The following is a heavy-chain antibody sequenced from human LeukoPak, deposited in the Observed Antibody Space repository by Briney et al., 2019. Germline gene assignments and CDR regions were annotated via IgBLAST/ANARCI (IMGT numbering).Heavy chain of an antibody. V-gene: IGHV3-48*03. D-gene: IGHD5-18*01. Sequence: GGSLRLSCAASGFTFNTYEMNWVRQAPGKGLEWVSYISPSGTTIYYADSVKGRITISRDNSKNTLYLQMNSLRAEDTAMYYCAKIPVQQGFDYWGQGTLVTVSS. CDR1: GFTFNTYE. J-gene: IGHJ4*02. CDR3: AKIPVQQGFDY. CDR2: ISPSGTTI.